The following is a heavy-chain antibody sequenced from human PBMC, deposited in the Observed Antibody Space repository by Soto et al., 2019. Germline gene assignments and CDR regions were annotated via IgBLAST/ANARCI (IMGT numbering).Heavy chain of an antibody. J-gene: IGHJ4*02. V-gene: IGHV4-34*01. CDR3: RFGGQLPESFDY. CDR1: GGSFSGYY. D-gene: IGHD1-26*01. CDR2: INHSGST. Sequence: QVQLQQWGAGLLKPSETLSLTCAVYGGSFSGYYWSWIRQPPGKGLEWIGEINHSGSTNYNPSLKSRVTISVDTSKNQFSLKLSSVTAADTAVYYCRFGGQLPESFDYWGQGTLVTVSS.